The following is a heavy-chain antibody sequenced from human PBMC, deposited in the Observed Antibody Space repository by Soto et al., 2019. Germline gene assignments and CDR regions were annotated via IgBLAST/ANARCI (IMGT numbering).Heavy chain of an antibody. V-gene: IGHV4-39*07. D-gene: IGHD5-18*01. Sequence: SETLSLTCTVSGGSVSSNSYSWGWVRQSPGKGLEWIGEINHSGSTNYNPSLKSRVTISVDTSKNQFSLKLSSVTAADTAVYYCARSGYAFDYWGQGTLVTVSS. CDR3: ARSGYAFDY. J-gene: IGHJ4*02. CDR1: GGSVSSNSYS. CDR2: INHSGST.